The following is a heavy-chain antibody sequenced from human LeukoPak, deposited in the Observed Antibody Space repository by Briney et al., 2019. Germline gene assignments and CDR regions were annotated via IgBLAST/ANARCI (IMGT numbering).Heavy chain of an antibody. Sequence: GGSLRLSCAASGFTFSNYSMNWVRQAPGKGLEWVSYISSGSRTIYYADSVKGRFTISRDNAKNSLYLQMNSLRAEDTAVYYCARGQVGYYDFWSGYYYDAFDIWGQGTMVTVSS. J-gene: IGHJ3*02. CDR1: GFTFSNYS. CDR3: ARGQVGYYDFWSGYYYDAFDI. V-gene: IGHV3-48*01. CDR2: ISSGSRTI. D-gene: IGHD3-3*01.